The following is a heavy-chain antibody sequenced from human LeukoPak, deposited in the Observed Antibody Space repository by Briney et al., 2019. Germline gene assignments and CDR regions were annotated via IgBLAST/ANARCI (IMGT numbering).Heavy chain of an antibody. J-gene: IGHJ4*02. CDR3: ARDESSGWYYFDY. D-gene: IGHD6-19*01. CDR1: GYTFTGYY. Sequence: ASVKVSCKASGYTFTGYYMHWVRQAPGQGLEWMGWINPNSGGTNYAQKFLGRVTMTRDTSISTAYMELSRLRSDDTAVYYCARDESSGWYYFDYWGQGTLVAVSS. V-gene: IGHV1-2*02. CDR2: INPNSGGT.